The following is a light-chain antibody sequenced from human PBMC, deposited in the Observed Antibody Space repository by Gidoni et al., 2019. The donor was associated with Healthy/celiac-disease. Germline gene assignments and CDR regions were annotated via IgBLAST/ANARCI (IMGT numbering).Light chain of an antibody. Sequence: DIQMTQSPSSLSAPVGDRVTITCQASQDISNYLNWYQQKPGKAPKLLIYDASNLETGVPSRFSGSGSGTDFTFTISRLQPEDIATYYCKQYDNRPTFGQGTRLEIK. CDR2: DAS. J-gene: IGKJ5*01. CDR3: KQYDNRPT. V-gene: IGKV1-33*01. CDR1: QDISNY.